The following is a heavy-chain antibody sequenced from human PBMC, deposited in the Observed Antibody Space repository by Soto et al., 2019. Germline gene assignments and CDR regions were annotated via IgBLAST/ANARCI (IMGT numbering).Heavy chain of an antibody. Sequence: VASVKVSCKASGGTFSRHAIAWVRQAPGQGLEWMGGISPTFGTATYAPKFQGRVAISADRSSNTAYMELSSLRSQDTAVYYCASERSAQYFDSWGQGTVVTVSS. J-gene: IGHJ4*02. V-gene: IGHV1-69*06. D-gene: IGHD1-26*01. CDR1: GGTFSRHA. CDR3: ASERSAQYFDS. CDR2: ISPTFGTA.